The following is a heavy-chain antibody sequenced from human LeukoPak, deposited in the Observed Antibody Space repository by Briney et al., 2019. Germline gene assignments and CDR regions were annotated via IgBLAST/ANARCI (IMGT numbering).Heavy chain of an antibody. Sequence: PSETLSLTCAVYGGSFSGYYWSWIRQPPGKGLEWIGEINHSGSTNYNPSLKRRVTISVDTSKNQFSLKLRSVTAADTAVYYCARHEQWLIRFNHWGQGTLVTVSS. V-gene: IGHV4-34*01. CDR2: INHSGST. D-gene: IGHD6-19*01. CDR3: ARHEQWLIRFNH. J-gene: IGHJ4*02. CDR1: GGSFSGYY.